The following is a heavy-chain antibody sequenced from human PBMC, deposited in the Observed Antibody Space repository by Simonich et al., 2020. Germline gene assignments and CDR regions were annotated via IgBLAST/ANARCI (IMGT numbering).Heavy chain of an antibody. CDR1: GGTFSSYA. Sequence: QVQLVQSGAEVKKPGSSVKVSCKASGGTFSSYAISWVRQAPGQGLEWIGGIIPILGIANYEQKFQGRGTITADKSTSTAYMELSSLRSEDTPVYYCARTNTMRELDTMVRGVDYFDYWGQGTLVTVSS. V-gene: IGHV1-69*09. CDR2: IIPILGIA. J-gene: IGHJ4*02. D-gene: IGHD3-10*01. CDR3: ARTNTMRELDTMVRGVDYFDY.